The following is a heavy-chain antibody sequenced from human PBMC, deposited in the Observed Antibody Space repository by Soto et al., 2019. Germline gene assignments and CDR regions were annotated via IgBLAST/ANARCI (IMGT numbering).Heavy chain of an antibody. D-gene: IGHD3-22*01. Sequence: EASVRVSCKASGYTFTSYYMHWVRQAPGQGLEWMGIINPSGGRTSYAQKFQGRVTMTRDTSTSTVYMELSSLRSEDTAVYYCARDILNYYDSSGYFDYWGQGTLVTVSS. CDR1: GYTFTSYY. J-gene: IGHJ4*02. CDR3: ARDILNYYDSSGYFDY. V-gene: IGHV1-46*01. CDR2: INPSGGRT.